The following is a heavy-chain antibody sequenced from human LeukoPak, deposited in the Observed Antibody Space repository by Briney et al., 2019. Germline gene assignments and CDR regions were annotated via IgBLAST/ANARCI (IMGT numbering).Heavy chain of an antibody. J-gene: IGHJ3*02. CDR2: IWYDGSNK. CDR1: GFTFSSYG. V-gene: IGHV3-33*01. Sequence: GRSLRLSCAASGFTFSSYGMHWVRQAPGKGLEWVAVIWYDGSNKYYADSVKGRFTISRDNSKNTLYLQMNSLRAEDTAVYYCARGGEWLPYAFDIWGQGTMVTVSS. D-gene: IGHD3-3*01. CDR3: ARGGEWLPYAFDI.